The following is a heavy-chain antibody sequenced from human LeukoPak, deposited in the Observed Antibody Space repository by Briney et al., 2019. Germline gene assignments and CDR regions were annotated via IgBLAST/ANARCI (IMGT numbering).Heavy chain of an antibody. CDR3: ARVSSRRLPPTYSYDRRNYFDY. Sequence: SSETLSPTCAVYGGSFSGYSWSWIRQPPGKGLEWIGEINHSGSTNYKPSLKSRVMISVDTSKNQISLKLRSVTAADTAIYYCARVSSRRLPPTYSYDRRNYFDYWGQGTLVTVSS. D-gene: IGHD3-22*01. CDR1: GGSFSGYS. V-gene: IGHV4-34*01. CDR2: INHSGST. J-gene: IGHJ4*02.